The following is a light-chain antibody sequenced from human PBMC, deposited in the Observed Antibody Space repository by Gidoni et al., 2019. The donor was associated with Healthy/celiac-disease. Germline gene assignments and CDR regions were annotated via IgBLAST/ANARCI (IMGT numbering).Light chain of an antibody. J-gene: IGKJ5*01. CDR3: MQALQTPLIT. Sequence: IVMTQSPLSLPVTPGEPASISCRSSQSLLHSNGYNYLDWYLQKPGQSPQLLIYLGSNRASGVPDRFSGSGSGTDFTLKISRVEAEDVGVYYCMQALQTPLITFXQXTRLEIK. CDR2: LGS. CDR1: QSLLHSNGYNY. V-gene: IGKV2-28*01.